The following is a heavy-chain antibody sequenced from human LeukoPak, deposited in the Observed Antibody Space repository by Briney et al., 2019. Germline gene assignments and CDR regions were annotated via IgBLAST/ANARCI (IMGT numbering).Heavy chain of an antibody. D-gene: IGHD3-3*01. CDR3: ARARYETRIWPKSRYDYYHYMDV. CDR1: GYSFTSYW. V-gene: IGHV1-3*03. CDR2: INAGNGNT. J-gene: IGHJ6*03. Sequence: GESLKISCKGSGYSFTSYWIGWVRQAPGQRLEWMGWINAGNGNTKYSQEFQDRVTITRDTSASTAYMELSSLRSKDMAVYYCARARYETRIWPKSRYDYYHYMDVWGKGTTVTVSS.